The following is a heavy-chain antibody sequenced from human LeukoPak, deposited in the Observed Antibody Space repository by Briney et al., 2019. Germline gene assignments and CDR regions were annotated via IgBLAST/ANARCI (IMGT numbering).Heavy chain of an antibody. J-gene: IGHJ4*02. V-gene: IGHV4-34*01. CDR2: INHSGST. CDR3: ARGRVMITFGGVIVHLPFDY. Sequence: SETLSLTCAVYGGSFSGYYWSWIRQPPGKGLEWIGEINHSGSTNYNPSLKSRVTILVDTSKNQFSLKLSSVTAADTAVYYCARGRVMITFGGVIVHLPFDYWGQGTLVTVSS. CDR1: GGSFSGYY. D-gene: IGHD3-16*02.